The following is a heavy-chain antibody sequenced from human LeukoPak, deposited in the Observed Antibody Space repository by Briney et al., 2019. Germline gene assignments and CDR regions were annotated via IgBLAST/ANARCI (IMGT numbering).Heavy chain of an antibody. V-gene: IGHV4-34*01. CDR1: GGSFSGYY. Sequence: PSETLSLTCAVYGGSFSGYYWSWIRQPPGKGLEWIGEINHSGITNYNPSLKSRVTISVDTSKNQFSLKLSSVTAADTAVYYCARGFPSNYYDSSGYGYYFDSWGQGTLVTVSS. D-gene: IGHD3-22*01. J-gene: IGHJ4*02. CDR3: ARGFPSNYYDSSGYGYYFDS. CDR2: INHSGIT.